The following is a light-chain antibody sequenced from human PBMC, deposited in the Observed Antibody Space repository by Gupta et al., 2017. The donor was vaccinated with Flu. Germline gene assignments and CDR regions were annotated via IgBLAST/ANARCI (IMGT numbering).Light chain of an antibody. CDR2: EAA. CDR1: KEIRNN. J-gene: IGKJ5*01. V-gene: IGKV1-33*01. Sequence: SSLLASVGDRGTITCQASKEIRNNLNWYKHKQGKAPKLLIYEAANREAGVTSRFSGSGCATQVTFTISGRQQEDIAAYYCQQNDNMPPITFGQGTRLEIK. CDR3: QQNDNMPPIT.